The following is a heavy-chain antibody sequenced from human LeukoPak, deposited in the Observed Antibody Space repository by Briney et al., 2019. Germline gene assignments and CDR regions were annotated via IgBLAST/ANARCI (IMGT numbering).Heavy chain of an antibody. Sequence: GGSLRLSCAASGFSFSVYWMHWVRQAPGKGPVWVSRIKTDGSITDYADSAKGRFTISRDNAKNTLYLQMNSLRGEDTAVYYCAKEIWPTVTTPGRTYFDYWGQGTLVTVSS. CDR3: AKEIWPTVTTPGRTYFDY. J-gene: IGHJ4*02. CDR1: GFSFSVYW. V-gene: IGHV3-74*01. D-gene: IGHD4-17*01. CDR2: IKTDGSIT.